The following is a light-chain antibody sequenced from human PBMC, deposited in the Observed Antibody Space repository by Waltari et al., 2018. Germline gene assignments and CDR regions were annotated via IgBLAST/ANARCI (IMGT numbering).Light chain of an antibody. CDR1: SSDVGGYNY. CDR3: TSYASSGTYV. CDR2: DVS. J-gene: IGLJ1*01. V-gene: IGLV2-14*01. Sequence: QSALTQPASVSGSPGQSITISCTGSSSDVGGYNYVSWYQQHPGKAPKVLIYDVSKWPSGVSNRFSGSKSGNTAPLTISGLQAEDEADYYCTSYASSGTYVFGTGTKVTVL.